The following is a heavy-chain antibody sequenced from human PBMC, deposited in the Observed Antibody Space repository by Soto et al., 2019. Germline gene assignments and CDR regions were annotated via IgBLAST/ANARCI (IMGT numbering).Heavy chain of an antibody. CDR1: GGSISRGGYS. CDR3: ARDGSYGRFAP. J-gene: IGHJ5*02. CDR2: IYHSGST. V-gene: IGHV4-30-2*01. Sequence: HLQLQESGSGLVKPSQTLSLTCAVSGGSISRGGYSWSWIRQPPGKGLEWIGYIYHSGSTYYNPSLKSRVTISVDRSKNQFSLKLSSVTAADTAVYYCARDGSYGRFAPWGRGTLVTVSS. D-gene: IGHD3-10*01.